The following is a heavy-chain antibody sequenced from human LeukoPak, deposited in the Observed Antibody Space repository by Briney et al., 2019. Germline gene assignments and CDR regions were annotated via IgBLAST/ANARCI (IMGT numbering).Heavy chain of an antibody. CDR3: AKNYDFWSGYCGY. CDR1: GFTFSSYA. Sequence: PGGTLRLSCAASGFTFSSYAMSWVRQAPGKGLEWVSAISGSGGSTYYADSVKGRFTISRDNSKNTLYLQMNSLRAEDTAVYYCAKNYDFWSGYCGYWGQGTLVTVSS. J-gene: IGHJ4*02. D-gene: IGHD3-3*01. V-gene: IGHV3-23*01. CDR2: ISGSGGST.